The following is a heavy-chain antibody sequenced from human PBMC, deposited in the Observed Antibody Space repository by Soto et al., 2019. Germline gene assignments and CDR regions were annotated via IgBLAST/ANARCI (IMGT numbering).Heavy chain of an antibody. V-gene: IGHV6-1*01. CDR3: VRGRAAASGVCSVPRRDGIQVDV. CDR2: TYYRSKWYN. D-gene: IGHD2-2*01. CDR1: GDSVSSNSAA. Sequence: SQTIALTCGMSGDSVSSNSAAWNWIRQSPSRGLEWLGRTYYRSKWYNDYAVSVKSRITVKPDTSKNQFSLQLNSVTPEDTAVYYCVRGRAAASGVCSVPRRDGIQVDV. J-gene: IGHJ6*01.